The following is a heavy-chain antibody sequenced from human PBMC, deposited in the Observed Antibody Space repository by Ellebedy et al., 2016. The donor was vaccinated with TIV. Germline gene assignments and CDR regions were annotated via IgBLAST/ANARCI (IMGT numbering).Heavy chain of an antibody. CDR3: ARDALGVGRFDP. CDR2: ISVYNGNT. J-gene: IGHJ5*02. V-gene: IGHV1-18*01. Sequence: AASVKVSCKTSGYTFTSYGISWVRQAPGQGLEWMGWISVYNGNTNYAQKFQGRVTMTTDTSTSTANMELRSLRSDDTAVYYCARDALGVGRFDPWGQGTLVTVSS. D-gene: IGHD3-16*01. CDR1: GYTFTSYG.